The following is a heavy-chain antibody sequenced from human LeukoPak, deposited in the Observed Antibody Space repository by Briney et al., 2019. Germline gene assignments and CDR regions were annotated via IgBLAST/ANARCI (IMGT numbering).Heavy chain of an antibody. CDR1: GFTFSSCS. CDR2: ISSRSSYR. J-gene: IGHJ4*02. D-gene: IGHD2-2*01. Sequence: GGSLRLSCAASGFTFSSCSMNWVRQPPGKGLEWVSSISSRSSYRYYPDSVKGRFIIPSDDAKHSLYLQINSLRAEATAVYYCARGSSTHGEYYFDYWGQGTLVTVSS. V-gene: IGHV3-21*01. CDR3: ARGSSTHGEYYFDY.